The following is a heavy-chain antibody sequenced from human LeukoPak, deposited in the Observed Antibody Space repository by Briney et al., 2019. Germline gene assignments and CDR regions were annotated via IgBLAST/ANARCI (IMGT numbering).Heavy chain of an antibody. CDR3: ARDPDITGTTYWFDP. D-gene: IGHD1-20*01. Sequence: KTSETLSLTCAVYGRSFSGYYWSWIRQPPGKGLEWIGEINHSGSTNYNPSLKSRVTISVDTSKNQFSLKLSSVTAADTAVYYCARDPDITGTTYWFDPWGQGTLVTVSS. CDR2: INHSGST. CDR1: GRSFSGYY. V-gene: IGHV4-34*01. J-gene: IGHJ5*02.